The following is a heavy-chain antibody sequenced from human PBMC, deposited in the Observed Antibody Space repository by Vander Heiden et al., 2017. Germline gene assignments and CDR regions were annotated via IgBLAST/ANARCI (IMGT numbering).Heavy chain of an antibody. Sequence: EVQLVESGGGLVQPGGSLRLSCAASGFTFRDHYMDWVRQAPGKGLEWVGRTRNKANSYTTEYAASVKGRFTISRDDSKNSLYLQMNSLKTEDTAVYYCAREQEGAHALGWFDPWGQGTLVTVSS. CDR2: TRNKANSYTT. CDR1: GFTFRDHY. D-gene: IGHD1-26*01. J-gene: IGHJ5*02. V-gene: IGHV3-72*01. CDR3: AREQEGAHALGWFDP.